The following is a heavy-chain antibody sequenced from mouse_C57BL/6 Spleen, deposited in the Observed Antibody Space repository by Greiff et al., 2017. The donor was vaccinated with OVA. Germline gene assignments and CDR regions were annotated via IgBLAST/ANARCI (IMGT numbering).Heavy chain of an antibody. CDR3: ARDYGYSYFDY. V-gene: IGHV5-4*01. CDR2: ISDGGSYT. J-gene: IGHJ2*01. D-gene: IGHD2-2*01. CDR1: GFTFSSYA. Sequence: EVHLVDSGGGLVKPGGSLKLSCAASGFTFSSYAMSWVRQTPEKRLEWVATISDGGSYTYYPDNVKGRFTISRDNAKNNLYLQMSHLKSEDTAMYYCARDYGYSYFDYWGQGTTLTVSS.